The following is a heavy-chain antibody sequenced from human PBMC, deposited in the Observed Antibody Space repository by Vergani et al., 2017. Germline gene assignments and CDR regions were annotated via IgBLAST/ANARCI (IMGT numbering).Heavy chain of an antibody. CDR3: AKDNVPGYYDSSGYCDY. V-gene: IGHV3-23*01. Sequence: EVQLLESGGNLVQPGGSLRLSCAASGFTFTNFAMTWVRQAPGEGLEWVSGISGSGGFTYYADSVKCRFTISRDNSKNTMFLQMNNLRAEDTAVYYCAKDNVPGYYDSSGYCDYWGQGTLVTVSS. D-gene: IGHD3-22*01. CDR2: ISGSGGFT. J-gene: IGHJ4*02. CDR1: GFTFTNFA.